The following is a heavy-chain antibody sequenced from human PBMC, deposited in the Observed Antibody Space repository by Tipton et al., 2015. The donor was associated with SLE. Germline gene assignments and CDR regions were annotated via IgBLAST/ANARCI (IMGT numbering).Heavy chain of an antibody. Sequence: SRVTISLETSKNQFSLKLRSVTAADTAVYYCARWIGDYDFWSGSSGAFDLWGQGTLVTVSS. CDR3: ARWIGDYDFWSGSSGAFDL. D-gene: IGHD3-3*01. J-gene: IGHJ3*01. V-gene: IGHV4-39*07.